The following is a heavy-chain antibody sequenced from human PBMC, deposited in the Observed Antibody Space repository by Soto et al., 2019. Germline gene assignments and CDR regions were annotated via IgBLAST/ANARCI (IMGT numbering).Heavy chain of an antibody. D-gene: IGHD6-13*01. Sequence: QITLKESGPTLVKPTQTLTLTCTFSGFSLSTSGVGVGWIRQPPGKALEWLALIYWNDDKRYSPSLKSRLTITKDTSKNQVVLTMTNMDPVDTATYYCAHRPPLEQQLDWFDPWGQGTLVTVSS. CDR3: AHRPPLEQQLDWFDP. CDR1: GFSLSTSGVG. J-gene: IGHJ5*02. V-gene: IGHV2-5*01. CDR2: IYWNDDK.